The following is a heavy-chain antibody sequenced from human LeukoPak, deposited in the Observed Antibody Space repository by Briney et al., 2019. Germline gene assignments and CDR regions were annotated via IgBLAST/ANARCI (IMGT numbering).Heavy chain of an antibody. D-gene: IGHD6-19*01. CDR1: GGSISSYY. J-gene: IGHJ4*02. V-gene: IGHV4-59*01. Sequence: LETLSLTCTVSGGSISSYYWSWIRQPPGKGLEWIGFIYYSGSTNYNPSLKSRVTISVDTSKNQFSLRLSSVTAADTAVYYCARVRIAVAGFDYWGQGTLVTVSS. CDR2: IYYSGST. CDR3: ARVRIAVAGFDY.